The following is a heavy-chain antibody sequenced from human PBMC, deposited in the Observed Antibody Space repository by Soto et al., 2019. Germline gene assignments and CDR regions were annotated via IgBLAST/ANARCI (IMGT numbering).Heavy chain of an antibody. V-gene: IGHV1-69*01. CDR3: AWGGEYNWNSFSAFDI. CDR2: IIPIFGTA. CDR1: GGTFSSYA. J-gene: IGHJ3*02. D-gene: IGHD1-7*01. Sequence: QVQLVQSGAEVKKPGSSVKVSCKASGGTFSSYAISWVRQAPGQGLEWMGGIIPIFGTANYAQKFQGRATITADESTSTDYMELSSLRYEDTAVYYCAWGGEYNWNSFSAFDIWGQGTMVTVSS.